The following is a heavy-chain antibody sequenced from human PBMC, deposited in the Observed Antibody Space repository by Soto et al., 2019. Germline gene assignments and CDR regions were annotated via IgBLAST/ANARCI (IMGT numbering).Heavy chain of an antibody. D-gene: IGHD1-20*01. CDR3: ARGAWVWGYNWNGLVY. J-gene: IGHJ4*02. CDR1: GYTFTGYY. CDR2: INPNSGDT. V-gene: IGHV1-2*04. Sequence: ASVKVSCKASGYTFTGYYIHWVRQAPGQGLEWMGWINPNSGDTNYAPKFQDWVTMTRDTSISTAYLELSSLRSDGTAVYHCARGAWVWGYNWNGLVYWGQGTLVTLSS.